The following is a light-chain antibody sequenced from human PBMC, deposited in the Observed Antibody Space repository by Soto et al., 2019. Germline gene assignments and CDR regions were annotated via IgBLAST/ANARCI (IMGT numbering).Light chain of an antibody. J-gene: IGLJ2*01. V-gene: IGLV2-14*03. CDR1: SSDVGAYTF. CDR3: SSYTSSSTLVV. Sequence: QSALTQPASVSGSPGQSITISCTGTSSDVGAYTFVSWYQQHPDKVPKLMIFDVSRRPSGVSDRFSGSKSGNTASLTISGLQPEDEADYYCSSYTSSSTLVVFGGGTKLTVL. CDR2: DVS.